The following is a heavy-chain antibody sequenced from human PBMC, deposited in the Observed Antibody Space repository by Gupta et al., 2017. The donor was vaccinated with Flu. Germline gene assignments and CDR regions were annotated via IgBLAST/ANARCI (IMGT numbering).Heavy chain of an antibody. CDR3: AKDRDIVVVVAAIGYFDY. CDR1: GFTFSSYG. D-gene: IGHD2-15*01. Sequence: QVQLVESGGGVVQPGRSVRLSCAASGFTFSSYGMHWVLQAPGKGLEWVAVISYDGSNKYYADSVKGRFTISRDNSKNTLYLQMNSLRAEDTAVYYCAKDRDIVVVVAAIGYFDYWGQGTLVTVSS. J-gene: IGHJ4*02. CDR2: ISYDGSNK. V-gene: IGHV3-30*18.